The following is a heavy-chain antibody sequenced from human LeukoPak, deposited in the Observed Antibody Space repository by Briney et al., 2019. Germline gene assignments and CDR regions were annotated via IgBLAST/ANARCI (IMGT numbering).Heavy chain of an antibody. CDR1: GFTFSSYS. CDR2: ISSSSSDT. V-gene: IGHV3-21*01. D-gene: IGHD6-19*01. Sequence: ESGGSLRLSCAASGFTFSSYSMNWVRQAPGKGLEWVASISSSSSDTKYADSVKGRFTISRDNAKNSQSLQMDSLRVEDTAVYYCARDSSGSGWYNFDYWGQGTLVTVTS. CDR3: ARDSSGSGWYNFDY. J-gene: IGHJ4*02.